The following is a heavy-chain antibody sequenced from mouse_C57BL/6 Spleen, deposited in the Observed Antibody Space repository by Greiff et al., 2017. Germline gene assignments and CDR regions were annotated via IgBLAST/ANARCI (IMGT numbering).Heavy chain of an antibody. CDR1: GFTFSSYT. V-gene: IGHV5-9*01. Sequence: EVMLLESGGGLVKPGGSLKLSCAASGFTFSSYTMSWVRQTPVKRLEWVANISGGGGNTYYPDSVKGRFTISRDKAKNTLYLQMSNLRSEDTASYYYSRGPYYFDYWGQGTTLTVSS. CDR2: ISGGGGNT. CDR3: SRGPYYFDY. J-gene: IGHJ2*01.